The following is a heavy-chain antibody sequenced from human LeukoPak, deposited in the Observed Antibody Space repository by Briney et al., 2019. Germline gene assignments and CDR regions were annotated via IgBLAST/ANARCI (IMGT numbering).Heavy chain of an antibody. CDR2: IWYDGSNK. Sequence: GGSLRLSCAASGFTFSSYGMHWVRQAPGKGLEWVAVIWYDGSNKYYPDSVKGRFTISRDNSKNTLYLQINSLRAEDTAVYYCAKDGDSGSWYSYNYFDHWGQGTLVTVSS. CDR1: GFTFSSYG. CDR3: AKDGDSGSWYSYNYFDH. V-gene: IGHV3-33*06. D-gene: IGHD6-13*01. J-gene: IGHJ4*02.